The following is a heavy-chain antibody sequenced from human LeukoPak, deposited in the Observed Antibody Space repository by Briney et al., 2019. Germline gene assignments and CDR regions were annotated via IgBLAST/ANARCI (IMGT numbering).Heavy chain of an antibody. CDR2: IYGGGGT. V-gene: IGHV3-53*01. CDR3: ASGSYYPY. CDR1: GFTVSSNY. Sequence: GGSLRLSCAASGFTVSSNYMAWVRQAPGKGLEWVSVIYGGGGTYYGDSARGRFTISRDNAKNSLYLQMNSLRAEDTAVYYCASGSYYPYWGQGTLVTVSS. J-gene: IGHJ4*02. D-gene: IGHD1-26*01.